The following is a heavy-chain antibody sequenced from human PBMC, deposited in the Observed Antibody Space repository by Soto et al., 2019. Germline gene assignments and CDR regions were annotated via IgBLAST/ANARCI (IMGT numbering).Heavy chain of an antibody. V-gene: IGHV1-18*01. D-gene: IGHD3-22*01. J-gene: IGHJ5*02. CDR2: ISAYNGNT. CDR3: ARAHDSSGYYVPDVMLISP. CDR1: GYTFTSYG. Sequence: ASVKVSCKASGYTFTSYGISWVRQAPGQGLEWMGWISAYNGNTNYAQRLQGRVTMTTDTSTSTAYMELRSLRSDDTAVYYCARAHDSSGYYVPDVMLISPWGQGTLVTVSS.